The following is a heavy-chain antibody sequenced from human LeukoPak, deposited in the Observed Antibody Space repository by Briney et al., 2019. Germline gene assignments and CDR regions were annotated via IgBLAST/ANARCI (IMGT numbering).Heavy chain of an antibody. CDR2: ISGSGGGT. V-gene: IGHV3-23*01. J-gene: IGHJ4*02. CDR1: GFTFSSYA. Sequence: GGSLRLSCAASGFTFSSYAMSWVRQAPGEGLEWVSSISGSGGGTYYADSVKGRFTISRDNFKNTLYLQMNSLRAEDTAVYYCAKDRLASGTADYFDYWGQGTLVTVSS. CDR3: AKDRLASGTADYFDY. D-gene: IGHD3-10*01.